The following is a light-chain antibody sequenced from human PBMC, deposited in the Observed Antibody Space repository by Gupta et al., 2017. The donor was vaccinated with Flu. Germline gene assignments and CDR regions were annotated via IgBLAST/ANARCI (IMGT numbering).Light chain of an antibody. J-gene: IGLJ3*02. Sequence: STNIGNNYVSWFQHHPGTPPKLLFYKDTHRPSGIPDRFSGSKSGPSATLGITGLQTGDEADYYCGAWDTSLNVWVFGGGTKVTVL. CDR2: KDT. CDR3: GAWDTSLNVWV. V-gene: IGLV1-51*02. CDR1: STNIGNNY.